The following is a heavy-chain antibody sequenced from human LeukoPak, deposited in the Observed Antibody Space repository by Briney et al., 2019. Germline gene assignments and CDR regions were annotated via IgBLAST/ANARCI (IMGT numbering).Heavy chain of an antibody. CDR1: GYTFTGYY. CDR2: INPNSGGT. Sequence: ASVKVSCKASGYTFTGYYMHWVRQAPGQGLEWVGWINPNSGGTNCAQKFQGRVTMTRDTSISTAYMELSRLRSDDTAVYYCAREAFESTRYYYDSSGDHYWGQGTLVTVSS. D-gene: IGHD3-22*01. J-gene: IGHJ4*02. V-gene: IGHV1-2*02. CDR3: AREAFESTRYYYDSSGDHY.